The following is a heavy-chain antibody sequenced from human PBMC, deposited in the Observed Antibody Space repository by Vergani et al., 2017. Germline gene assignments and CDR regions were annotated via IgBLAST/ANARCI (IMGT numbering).Heavy chain of an antibody. Sequence: QLQLQESGPGLVKPSGTLSLTCTVSGGSISSSSYYWGWIRQPPGKGLEWIGSIYYSGSTYYNPSLKSRVTISVDTSKNQFSLKLSSVTAADTAVYYCARKAYGSGRGXFDPWGQGTLVTVSS. CDR2: IYYSGST. CDR1: GGSISSSSYY. D-gene: IGHD3-10*01. J-gene: IGHJ5*02. CDR3: ARKAYGSGRGXFDP. V-gene: IGHV4-39*01.